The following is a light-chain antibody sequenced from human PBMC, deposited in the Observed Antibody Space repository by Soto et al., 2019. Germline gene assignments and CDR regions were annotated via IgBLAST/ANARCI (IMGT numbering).Light chain of an antibody. CDR2: EVS. Sequence: DVVMTQTPLSLSVAPGQPASISCKSSQSLLHITGETFLFWYLQKPGQSPQRLIYEVSTRVSGVPDRCSGSGSGTAFTLEISRVETDDVGIYYCMQSTQLPPTFGQGTRLGIE. J-gene: IGKJ5*01. CDR3: MQSTQLPPT. V-gene: IGKV2D-29*02. CDR1: QSLLHITGETF.